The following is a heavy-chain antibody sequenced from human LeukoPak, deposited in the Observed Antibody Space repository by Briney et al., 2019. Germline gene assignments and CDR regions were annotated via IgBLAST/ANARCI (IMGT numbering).Heavy chain of an antibody. Sequence: XLEWIGSIYYSGSTYYNPSLKSRVTISVDTSKNQFSLKLNSVTAADTAVYYCARGQLRLSNWGQGSLVIVSS. CDR3: ARGQLRLSN. V-gene: IGHV4-39*07. D-gene: IGHD6-25*01. CDR2: IYYSGST. J-gene: IGHJ4*02.